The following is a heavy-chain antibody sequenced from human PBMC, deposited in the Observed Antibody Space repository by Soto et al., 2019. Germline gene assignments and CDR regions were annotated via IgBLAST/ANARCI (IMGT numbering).Heavy chain of an antibody. CDR3: AHQSGSHGAFDI. J-gene: IGHJ3*02. V-gene: IGHV2-5*01. CDR2: IYWNDDK. D-gene: IGHD3-3*01. Sequence: SGPTLVNPAQTLTLACTFSGFSLITSGVGVGCIRQPPGKALEWLALIYWNDDKRYSPSLKSRLTITKDTSKNQVVLTMTNMGPVDTATYYCAHQSGSHGAFDIWGQGTMVTVSS. CDR1: GFSLITSGVG.